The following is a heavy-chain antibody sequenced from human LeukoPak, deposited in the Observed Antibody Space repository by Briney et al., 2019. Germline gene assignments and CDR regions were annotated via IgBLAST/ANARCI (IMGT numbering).Heavy chain of an antibody. CDR3: ARGTYWFDP. D-gene: IGHD3-10*01. V-gene: IGHV4-59*01. CDR1: GGSISTYH. CDR2: INYSGST. J-gene: IGHJ5*02. Sequence: SETLSLTCTVSGGSISTYHWSWIRQPPGKRLEWIGYINYSGSTNYNPSLKSRVTLSVDTSKNQFSLKVNSVTAADTAMYYCARGTYWFDPWGQGILVTVSS.